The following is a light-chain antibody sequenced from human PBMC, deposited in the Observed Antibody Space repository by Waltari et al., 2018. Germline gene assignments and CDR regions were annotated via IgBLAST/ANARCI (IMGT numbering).Light chain of an antibody. CDR2: WAS. CDR3: QQYHSFPYT. CDR1: QSVLYSSNNKDY. J-gene: IGKJ2*01. V-gene: IGKV4-1*01. Sequence: DIVMTQSPDSLAVSLGERATINCKSGQSVLYSSNNKDYLALYQQKPGQPPKRLFYWASTRESGVPYRFSGSGSGTDFTLTISSLQAEDVAVYYCQQYHSFPYTFGQGTKLEIK.